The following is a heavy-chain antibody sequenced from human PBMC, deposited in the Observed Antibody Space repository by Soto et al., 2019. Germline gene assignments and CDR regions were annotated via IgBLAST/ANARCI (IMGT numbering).Heavy chain of an antibody. J-gene: IGHJ4*02. V-gene: IGHV3-30-3*01. CDR2: ISYDGGNK. Sequence: QVQLVESGGGVVQPGKSLRLSCAASIFTFNNYAMHWVRQAPGKGLEWVAVISYDGGNKYYADSVKGRFTISRDNSKNTLYLQMNSLRAEDTAVYYCARERIPYTNDWLFDYCDQGTLVTVSS. CDR1: IFTFNNYA. CDR3: ARERIPYTNDWLFDY. D-gene: IGHD2-2*02.